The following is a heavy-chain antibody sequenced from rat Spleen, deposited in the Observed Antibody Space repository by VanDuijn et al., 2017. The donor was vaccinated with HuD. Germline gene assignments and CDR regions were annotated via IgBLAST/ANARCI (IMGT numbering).Heavy chain of an antibody. CDR3: ARADIGAIYTDGI. Sequence: QVQLKESGPGLVQPSQTLSLTCTVSGFSLSSYGVIWVRQPPGKGLEWMGVMWSGGSTDYNSALKSRLSIRRDTSKSQVYLKMNSLQTEDTATYYCARADIGAIYTDGIWGQGVMVTVSS. CDR1: GFSLSSYG. J-gene: IGHJ2*01. D-gene: IGHD1-2*01. V-gene: IGHV2-4*01. CDR2: MWSGGST.